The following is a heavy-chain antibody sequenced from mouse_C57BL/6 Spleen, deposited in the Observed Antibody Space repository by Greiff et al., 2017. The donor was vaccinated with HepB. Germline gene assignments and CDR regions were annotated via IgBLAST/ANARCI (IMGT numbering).Heavy chain of an antibody. CDR1: GYAFSSSW. J-gene: IGHJ2*01. D-gene: IGHD4-1*01. Sequence: QESGPELVKPGASVKISCKASGYAFSSSWMNWVKQRPGKGLEWIGRIYPGDGDTNYNGKFKGKATLTADKSSSTAYMQLSSLTSEDSAVYFCATGTYYFDYWGQGTTLTVSS. V-gene: IGHV1-82*01. CDR2: IYPGDGDT. CDR3: ATGTYYFDY.